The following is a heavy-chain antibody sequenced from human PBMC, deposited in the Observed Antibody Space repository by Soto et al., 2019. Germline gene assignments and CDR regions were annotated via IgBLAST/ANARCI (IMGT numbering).Heavy chain of an antibody. D-gene: IGHD1-26*01. CDR1: GFTFSNAW. V-gene: IGHV3-15*07. CDR3: TTDLVSDIVGATMRMPTVYPGNYGMDV. J-gene: IGHJ6*02. Sequence: EVQLVESGGGLVKPGGSLRLSCAASGFTFSNAWMNWVRQAPGKGLEWVGRIKSKTDGGTTDYAAPVKGRFTISRDDSKNTLYLQMHSLKTEDTAVYYCTTDLVSDIVGATMRMPTVYPGNYGMDVWGQGTTVTVSS. CDR2: IKSKTDGGTT.